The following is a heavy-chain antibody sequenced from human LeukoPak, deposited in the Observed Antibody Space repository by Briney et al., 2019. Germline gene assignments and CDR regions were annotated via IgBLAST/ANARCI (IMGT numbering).Heavy chain of an antibody. CDR1: GFTFSSYS. Sequence: GGSLRLSCAASGFTFSSYSMNWVRQAPGKGLEWVANINKDGGEKYYVDSVKGRFTISRDNAKNSLYLQMNSLRADDTAVYYCVKDSPPRYSGSPPAYWGQGTLVTVSS. J-gene: IGHJ4*02. V-gene: IGHV3-7*03. CDR3: VKDSPPRYSGSPPAY. CDR2: INKDGGEK. D-gene: IGHD1-26*01.